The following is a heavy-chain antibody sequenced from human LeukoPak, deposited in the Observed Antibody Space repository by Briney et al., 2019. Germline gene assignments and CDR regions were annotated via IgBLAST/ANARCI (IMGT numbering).Heavy chain of an antibody. D-gene: IGHD3-22*01. CDR2: ISYDGSNK. CDR1: GFTFSSYG. V-gene: IGHV3-30*03. Sequence: GGSLRLSCAASGFTFSSYGMHWVRQAPGKGLEWVAVISYDGSNKYYADSVKGRFTISRDNSKNTLYLQMNSLRAEDTAVYYCARDGYDSSGFDYWGQGTLVTVSS. J-gene: IGHJ4*02. CDR3: ARDGYDSSGFDY.